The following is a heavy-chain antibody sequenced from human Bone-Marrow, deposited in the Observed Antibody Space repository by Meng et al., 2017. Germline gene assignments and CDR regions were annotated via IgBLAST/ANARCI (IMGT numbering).Heavy chain of an antibody. CDR3: ARWKAVVVAATTREKSDY. V-gene: IGHV1-2*02. D-gene: IGHD2-15*01. J-gene: IGHJ4*02. CDR2: INPNSGGT. CDR1: GYTFSGYY. Sequence: ASVKVSCKASGYTFSGYYIHWVRQAPGQGLEWMGWINPNSGGTNYAQKFQGRVTVTRDTSISTAYMELSRLRSDDTAVYYCARWKAVVVAATTREKSDYWGQGTLVTVSS.